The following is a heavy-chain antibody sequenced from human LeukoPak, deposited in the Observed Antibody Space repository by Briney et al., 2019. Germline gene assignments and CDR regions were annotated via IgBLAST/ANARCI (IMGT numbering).Heavy chain of an antibody. CDR3: ARARRVRGVLDAFDI. D-gene: IGHD3-10*01. V-gene: IGHV3-11*01. Sequence: GGSLRLSCAASGFTFSDYYMSWIRQAPGKGLEWVSYISSSGSTIYYADSVKGRFTISRDNAKNSLYLQMNSLRAEDTALYHCARARRVRGVLDAFDIWGQGTMVTVSS. CDR1: GFTFSDYY. CDR2: ISSSGSTI. J-gene: IGHJ3*02.